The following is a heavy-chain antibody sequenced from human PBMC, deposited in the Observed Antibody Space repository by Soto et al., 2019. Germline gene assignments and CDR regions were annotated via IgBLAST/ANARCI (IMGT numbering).Heavy chain of an antibody. D-gene: IGHD2-21*02. V-gene: IGHV1-18*01. J-gene: IGHJ4*02. CDR2: VSPYNGNR. CDR3: ARRYGDHSSDAGLEY. Sequence: ASVKVSCKASGYTVTNYGISWVRQAPGQGLEWMGWVSPYNGNRYYAQKFHGRLTLTTDTSTNTAFMELRRLSPGDTAIYYCARRYGDHSSDAGLEYWGQRTLVTV. CDR1: GYTVTNYG.